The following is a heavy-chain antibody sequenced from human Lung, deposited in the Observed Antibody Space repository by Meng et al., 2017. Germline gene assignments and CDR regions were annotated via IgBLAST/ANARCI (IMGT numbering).Heavy chain of an antibody. CDR3: ARDEDISAAGKLFGDY. D-gene: IGHD6-13*01. V-gene: IGHV1-2*06. Sequence: GLLVQSGAEVKKPGASVKVSCKASGYTFPAYWLHWGRRAPGQGLEWMGRINPKSGDTHYAQRFQGRVTMTGDTSISTAYMELSGLRSDDTAMYYCARDEDISAAGKLFGDYWGQGTLVTVSS. CDR2: INPKSGDT. J-gene: IGHJ4*02. CDR1: GYTFPAYW.